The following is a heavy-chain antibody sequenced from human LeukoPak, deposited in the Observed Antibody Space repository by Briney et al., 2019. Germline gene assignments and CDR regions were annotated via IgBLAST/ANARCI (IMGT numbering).Heavy chain of an antibody. CDR3: ARDSGRFGEPNWFDP. V-gene: IGHV3-30-3*01. D-gene: IGHD3-10*01. J-gene: IGHJ5*02. CDR1: GFTFSSYA. Sequence: GGSLRLSCAASGFTFSSYAMHWVRQAPGKGLEWVAVISYDGSNKYYADSVKGRFTISRDNSKNTLYLQMNSLRAEDTAVYYCARDSGRFGEPNWFDPWGQGTLVTVSS. CDR2: ISYDGSNK.